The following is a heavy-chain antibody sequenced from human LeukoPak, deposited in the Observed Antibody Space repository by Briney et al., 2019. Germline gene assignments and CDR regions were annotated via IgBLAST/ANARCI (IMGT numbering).Heavy chain of an antibody. D-gene: IGHD1-1*01. CDR3: ARDMWDDWNDPNWLDA. Sequence: ASVKVSCKASGYTFGSHGITWVRQAPGQELEWMGWISGYNGNTNFAQKFQGRATMTTDTSTSTAYMELRSLRSDDTAVYCCARDMWDDWNDPNWLDAWGQGTPVTVSS. J-gene: IGHJ5*02. CDR1: GYTFGSHG. V-gene: IGHV1-18*01. CDR2: ISGYNGNT.